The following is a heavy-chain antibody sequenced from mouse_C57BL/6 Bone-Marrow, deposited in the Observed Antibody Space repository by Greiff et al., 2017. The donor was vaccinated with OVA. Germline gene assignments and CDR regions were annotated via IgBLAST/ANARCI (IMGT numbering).Heavy chain of an antibody. CDR3: ARGIYYYGSGGYFEV. CDR2: IYPGSGST. CDR1: GYTFTSYW. J-gene: IGHJ1*03. D-gene: IGHD1-1*01. Sequence: QVQLQQPGAELVKPGASVKMSCKASGYTFTSYWITWVKQRPGQGLEWIGDIYPGSGSTNYNEKFKSKATLTVDTSSSTAYMQLSSLTSEDSAVYYCARGIYYYGSGGYFEVWGTGTTVTVSS. V-gene: IGHV1-55*01.